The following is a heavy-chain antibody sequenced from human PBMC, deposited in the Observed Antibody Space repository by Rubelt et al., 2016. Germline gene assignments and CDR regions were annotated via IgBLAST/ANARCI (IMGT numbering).Heavy chain of an antibody. D-gene: IGHD1-26*01. V-gene: IGHV3-48*02. CDR2: ISSSSSYI. CDR3: ARVGGWELLLDAFDI. Sequence: EVQLLESGGGLVQPGGSLRLSCAASGFTFSSYSMNWVRQAPGKGLEWVSSISSSSSYIYYADSVNGRFTISRDNAKNSLYLQMNSLRDEDTAVYYCARVGGWELLLDAFDIWGQGTMVTVSS. J-gene: IGHJ3*02. CDR1: GFTFSSYS.